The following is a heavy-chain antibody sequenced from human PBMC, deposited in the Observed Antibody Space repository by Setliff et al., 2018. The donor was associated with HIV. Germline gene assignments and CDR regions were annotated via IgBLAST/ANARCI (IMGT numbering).Heavy chain of an antibody. CDR2: INHSGST. CDR1: GGSFSGYY. V-gene: IGHV4-34*01. CDR3: ARGLDYYGSGSYLPLGY. D-gene: IGHD3-10*01. J-gene: IGHJ4*02. Sequence: PSETLSLTCAGFGGSFSGYYWTWIRQPPGKGLEWIGEINHSGSTDYNPSLKSRVTISVDTSKRQFSLKLSSVTAADTAAYYCARGLDYYGSGSYLPLGYWGQGTLVTVSS.